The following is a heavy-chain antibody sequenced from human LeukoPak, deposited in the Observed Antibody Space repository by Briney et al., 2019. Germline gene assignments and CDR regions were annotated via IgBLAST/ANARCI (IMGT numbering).Heavy chain of an antibody. Sequence: GGSLRLSCAASGFTFSDTWMHWVRQAPGEGLVWVSRIRSDGSDTRYAESVKGRFTISRDNAKNSLYLQMNSLRADDTALYYCARGGYYDNSGASDYWGQGTLVSVSS. CDR3: ARGGYYDNSGASDY. CDR2: IRSDGSDT. V-gene: IGHV3-74*01. CDR1: GFTFSDTW. J-gene: IGHJ4*02. D-gene: IGHD3-22*01.